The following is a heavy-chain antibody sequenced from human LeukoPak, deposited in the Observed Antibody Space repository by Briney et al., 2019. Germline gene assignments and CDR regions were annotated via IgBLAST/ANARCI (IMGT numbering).Heavy chain of an antibody. V-gene: IGHV1-8*01. D-gene: IGHD3-22*01. Sequence: ASVKVSCKASGYTFTSYDINWVRQATGQGLEWMGWMNPKSGNTGPAQKLQGRVTMTTDTSTSTAYMELRSLGSDDTALYYCARDGHRMYYYGGSDYHFDYWGQGTLVTVSS. J-gene: IGHJ4*02. CDR3: ARDGHRMYYYGGSDYHFDY. CDR1: GYTFTSYD. CDR2: MNPKSGNT.